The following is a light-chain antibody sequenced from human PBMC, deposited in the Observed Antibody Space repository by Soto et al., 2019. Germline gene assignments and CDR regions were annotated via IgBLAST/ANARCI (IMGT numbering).Light chain of an antibody. V-gene: IGKV3-15*01. J-gene: IGKJ4*01. Sequence: EIVMTQSPATLSVSAGERATVSCRASQSVSGNLAWYQQKPGQAPSLLIYAASTRATGISARFSGSGSGTDFTPTISRLPSEDFALYYCQQYTKWALTFGGGTKVEIK. CDR1: QSVSGN. CDR2: AAS. CDR3: QQYTKWALT.